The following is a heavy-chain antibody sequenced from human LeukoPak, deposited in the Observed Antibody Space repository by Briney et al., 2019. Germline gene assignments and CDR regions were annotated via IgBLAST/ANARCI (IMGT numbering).Heavy chain of an antibody. V-gene: IGHV3-53*01. D-gene: IGHD2-2*01. CDR1: GFTVSTNY. J-gene: IGHJ5*02. Sequence: GGSLRLSCAATGFTVSTNYMSWVRQAPGRGLEWVSVIYNGGTTHYADSVKGRFTISRDHSQNTLYLQMSSLRVEDTAVYYCARDTSPLGDWYGHWGQGTLVTVSS. CDR3: ARDTSPLGDWYGH. CDR2: IYNGGTT.